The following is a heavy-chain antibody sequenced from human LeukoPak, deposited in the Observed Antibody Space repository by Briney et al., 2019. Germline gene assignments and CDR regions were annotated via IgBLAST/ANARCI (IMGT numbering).Heavy chain of an antibody. D-gene: IGHD1-26*01. Sequence: GGSLRLSCAASGFTVSSNYMSWVRQAPGKGLEWVSVIYSGGNTYYADSVKGRFTISRDNSKNTLYLQMDSLRAEDTAVYACVKDHRDSGNYYYYYGMDVWGQGTTVAVSS. J-gene: IGHJ6*02. V-gene: IGHV3-53*01. CDR3: VKDHRDSGNYYYYYGMDV. CDR2: IYSGGNT. CDR1: GFTVSSNY.